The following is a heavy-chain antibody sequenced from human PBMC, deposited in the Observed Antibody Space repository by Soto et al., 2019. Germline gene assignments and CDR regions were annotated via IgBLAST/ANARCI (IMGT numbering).Heavy chain of an antibody. CDR2: IYYSGIT. J-gene: IGHJ4*02. Sequence: SETLSLTCTVSGGSISSYYWSWIRQPPGKGLEWIVYIYYSGITYYSPSLKSRVTISVDTSKNQFSLRLSSVTAADTAVYYCAREGDCTNGVCYDYWGQGTLVTVSS. CDR3: AREGDCTNGVCYDY. CDR1: GGSISSYY. D-gene: IGHD2-8*01. V-gene: IGHV4-59*12.